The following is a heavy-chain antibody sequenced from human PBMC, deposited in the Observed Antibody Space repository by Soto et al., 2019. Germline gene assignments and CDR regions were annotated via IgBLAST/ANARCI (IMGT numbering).Heavy chain of an antibody. D-gene: IGHD3-16*01. CDR1: GCTFRSYV. CDR2: TSYDGSNK. CDR3: ARWGTTGGLDV. Sequence: QVQRVESGGGVVQPGTSLRLSCVGSGCTFRSYVIHWVRQAPGKGLEWVALTSYDGSNKAYGDSVKGRFTISRDNSRNTVDLQMDSLRREDTALYYCARWGTTGGLDVWGQGTLVSVSS. V-gene: IGHV3-30*19. J-gene: IGHJ1*01.